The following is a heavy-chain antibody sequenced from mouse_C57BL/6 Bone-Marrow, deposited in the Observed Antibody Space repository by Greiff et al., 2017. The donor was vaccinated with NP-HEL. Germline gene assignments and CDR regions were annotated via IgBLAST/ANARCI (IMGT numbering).Heavy chain of an antibody. CDR3: ARHFAY. Sequence: EVKVEESGGGLVKPGGSLKLSCAASGFTFSSYTMSWVRQTPEKRLEWVATISGGGGNTYYPDSVKGRFTISRDNAKNTLYLQMSSLRSEDTALYYCARHFAYWGQGTLVTVSA. J-gene: IGHJ3*01. V-gene: IGHV5-9*01. CDR1: GFTFSSYT. CDR2: ISGGGGNT.